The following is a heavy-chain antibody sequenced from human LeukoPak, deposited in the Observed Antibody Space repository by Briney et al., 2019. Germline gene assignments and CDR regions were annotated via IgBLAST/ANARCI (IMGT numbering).Heavy chain of an antibody. CDR1: GYSISSGHY. V-gene: IGHV4-38-2*02. J-gene: IGHJ4*02. CDR2: IYHGETT. CDR3: AREATRLELRSYYFDY. D-gene: IGHD1-7*01. Sequence: SETLSLTCTVSGYSISSGHYWGWIRQPPGKGLEWIGSIYHGETTYYNPSLKTRLTISLDTSKNQFSLRLSSVTAADTAVYYCAREATRLELRSYYFDYWGQGTLVTVSS.